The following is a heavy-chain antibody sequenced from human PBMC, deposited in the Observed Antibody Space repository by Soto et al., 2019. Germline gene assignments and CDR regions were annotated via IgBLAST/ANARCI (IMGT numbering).Heavy chain of an antibody. D-gene: IGHD3-10*01. V-gene: IGHV3-48*02. Sequence: LRLSCAASGFTFSSHTMNWVRQAPGKGLEWISYITSTSSTKNYADSVKGRFTISRDNANNSPYLQMNSLRDEDTAVYYCARRITMVRGPYYYYAMDVWGQGTTVTVSS. J-gene: IGHJ6*02. CDR2: ITSTSSTK. CDR3: ARRITMVRGPYYYYAMDV. CDR1: GFTFSSHT.